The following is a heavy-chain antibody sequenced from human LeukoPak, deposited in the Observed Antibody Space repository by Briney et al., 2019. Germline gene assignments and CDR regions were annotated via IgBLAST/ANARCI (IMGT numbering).Heavy chain of an antibody. V-gene: IGHV3-33*06. D-gene: IGHD1-26*01. J-gene: IGHJ4*02. CDR2: IWYDGSNK. Sequence: PGGSLRLSCAASGFTFSSYGMHWVRQAPGKGLEWVAVIWYDGSNKYYAHSVKGRFTISRDNSKNTLYLQMNSLRAEDTAVYYCAKDQEAGATSNDFDYWGQGTLVTVSS. CDR3: AKDQEAGATSNDFDY. CDR1: GFTFSSYG.